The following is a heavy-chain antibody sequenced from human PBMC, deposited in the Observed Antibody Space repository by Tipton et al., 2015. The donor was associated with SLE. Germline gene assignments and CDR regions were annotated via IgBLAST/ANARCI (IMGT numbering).Heavy chain of an antibody. Sequence: LRLSCAASGFTFHDYAMHWVRQAPGKGLEWIAYIHSSGSTNYNPSLKSRVTISADTSKNQFSLKVSSVTAADSAVYYCANDYGGSRGYDNCFDPWGQGILVTVSS. V-gene: IGHV4-59*01. CDR2: IHSSGST. CDR1: GFTFHDYA. CDR3: ANDYGGSRGYDNCFDP. D-gene: IGHD5-12*01. J-gene: IGHJ5*02.